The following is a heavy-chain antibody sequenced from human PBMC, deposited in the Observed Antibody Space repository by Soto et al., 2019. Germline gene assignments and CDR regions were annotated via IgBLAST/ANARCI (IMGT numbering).Heavy chain of an antibody. D-gene: IGHD3-10*01. Sequence: SETLSLTCAVYGGSFSGYYWSWIRQPPGKGLEWIGEINHSGSTNYNPSLKSRVTISVDTSKNQFSLKLSSVTAADTAVYYCERPWVTMVRGVIIEFDYWGQGTLVTVSS. CDR2: INHSGST. CDR3: ERPWVTMVRGVIIEFDY. J-gene: IGHJ4*02. CDR1: GGSFSGYY. V-gene: IGHV4-34*01.